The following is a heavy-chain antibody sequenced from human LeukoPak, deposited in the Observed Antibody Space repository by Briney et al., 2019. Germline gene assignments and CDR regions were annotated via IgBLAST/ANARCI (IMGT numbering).Heavy chain of an antibody. V-gene: IGHV1-2*04. CDR3: ARDSGWSKPDY. CDR2: INPNSGGT. J-gene: IGHJ4*02. D-gene: IGHD6-19*01. CDR1: GYTFTGYY. Sequence: ASAKVSCKASGYTFTGYYMHWVRQAPGQGLEWMGWINPNSGGTNYAQKFQGWVTMTRDTSISTAYMELSRLRSDDTAVYYCARDSGWSKPDYWGQGTLVTVSS.